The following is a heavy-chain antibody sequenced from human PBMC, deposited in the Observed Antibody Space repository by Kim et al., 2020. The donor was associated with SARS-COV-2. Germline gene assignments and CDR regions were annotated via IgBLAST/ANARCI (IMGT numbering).Heavy chain of an antibody. CDR2: LSASGGST. Sequence: GGSLRLSCAASGFTFSTYAMTWVRQAPGKGLEWVSGLSASGGSTYYADSVKGRFTISRDNSKNTLYLQMNSLRAEDTAVYYCAKTSSIAPRCCFEYWGQGTLVTVSS. D-gene: IGHD6-6*01. CDR1: GFTFSTYA. V-gene: IGHV3-23*01. J-gene: IGHJ4*02. CDR3: AKTSSIAPRCCFEY.